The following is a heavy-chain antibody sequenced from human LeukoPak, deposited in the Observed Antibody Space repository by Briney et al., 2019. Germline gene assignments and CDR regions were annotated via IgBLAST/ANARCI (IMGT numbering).Heavy chain of an antibody. V-gene: IGHV4-61*05. CDR3: ARGSGNPYFDL. Sequence: SETLSLTCTVSGGSISSSSNYWGWIRQPPGKGLEWIAYIYYSGSTNYNPSLKSRVTISIDTSRSQFSLNLSSVTAADTAVYYCARGSGNPYFDLWGRGTLVTVSS. CDR2: IYYSGST. CDR1: GGSISSSSNY. J-gene: IGHJ2*01. D-gene: IGHD1-14*01.